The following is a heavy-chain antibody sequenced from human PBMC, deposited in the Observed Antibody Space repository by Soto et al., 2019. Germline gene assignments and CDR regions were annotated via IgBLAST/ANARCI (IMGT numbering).Heavy chain of an antibody. CDR1: GFTFSSYT. D-gene: IGHD1-26*01. Sequence: GGSLRLSCAASGFTFSSYTMNWVRQAPGKGLEWVSSISSSSSYIYYADSVKGRFTISRDNSKNTLYLQMNSLRVEDTALYYCAKGQYSGVAGGLDYWGQGTLVTVSS. V-gene: IGHV3-21*04. CDR3: AKGQYSGVAGGLDY. CDR2: ISSSSSYI. J-gene: IGHJ4*02.